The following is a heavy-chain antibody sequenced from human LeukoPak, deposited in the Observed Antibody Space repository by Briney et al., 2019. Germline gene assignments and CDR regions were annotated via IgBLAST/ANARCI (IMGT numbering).Heavy chain of an antibody. Sequence: GGSLRLSCAASGFTFSSYSMNWVRQAPGKGLEWVSSISSSSSYIYYADSGKGRFTISRDNAKNSLYLQMNSLRAEDTAVYYCARELGIAAAGTPDYWGQGTLVTVSS. CDR2: ISSSSSYI. CDR3: ARELGIAAAGTPDY. J-gene: IGHJ4*02. V-gene: IGHV3-21*01. CDR1: GFTFSSYS. D-gene: IGHD6-13*01.